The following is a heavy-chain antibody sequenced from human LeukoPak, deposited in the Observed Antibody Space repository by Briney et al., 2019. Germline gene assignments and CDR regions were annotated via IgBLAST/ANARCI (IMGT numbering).Heavy chain of an antibody. CDR3: ARDYRGVRGYSSSYRVGWFDP. J-gene: IGHJ5*02. CDR2: IYYSGST. D-gene: IGHD6-13*01. V-gene: IGHV4-31*03. CDR1: GGSISSGGYY. Sequence: SQTLSLTCTVSGGSISSGGYYWSWIRQHPGKGLEWIGYIYYSGSTYYNPSLKSRVTISVDTSKNQFSLKLSSVTAADTAVYYCARDYRGVRGYSSSYRVGWFDPWGQGTLVTVSS.